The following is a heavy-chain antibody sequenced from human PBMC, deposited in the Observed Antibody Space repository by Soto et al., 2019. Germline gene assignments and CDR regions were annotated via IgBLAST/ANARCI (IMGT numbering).Heavy chain of an antibody. CDR3: ARTLLASDIVVVVAATGGGWFDP. J-gene: IGHJ5*02. CDR2: IYYSRST. D-gene: IGHD2-15*01. CDR1: GGSINNYY. V-gene: IGHV4-59*08. Sequence: SETLSLTCTVSGGSINNYYWSWIRQPPGKGLEWIGFIYYSRSTNYNPSLKSRVTVSVDTSKNQFSLKLSSVTAADTAVYYCARTLLASDIVVVVAATGGGWFDPWGQGTLVTVSS.